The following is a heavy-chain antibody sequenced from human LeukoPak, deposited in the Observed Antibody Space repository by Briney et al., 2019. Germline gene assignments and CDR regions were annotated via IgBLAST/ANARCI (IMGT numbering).Heavy chain of an antibody. CDR2: ISAYNGNT. D-gene: IGHD1-26*01. CDR1: GYTFTSYG. Sequence: ASVKVSCKASGYTFTSYGISWVRQAPGQGLEWMGWISAYNGNTNYAQKLQGRVTMTTDTSTSTAYMELRSLRSDDTAVYYCARVSSIVGATTLDYWGQGTLVTVPS. CDR3: ARVSSIVGATTLDY. J-gene: IGHJ4*02. V-gene: IGHV1-18*01.